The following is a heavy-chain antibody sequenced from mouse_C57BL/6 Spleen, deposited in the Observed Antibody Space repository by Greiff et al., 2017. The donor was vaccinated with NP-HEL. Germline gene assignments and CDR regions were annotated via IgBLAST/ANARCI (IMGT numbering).Heavy chain of an antibody. Sequence: VKLMESGAELARPGASVKLSCKASGYTFTSYGISWVKQRTGQGLEWIGEIYPRSGSTYYNEKFKGKATLTADKSSSTAYVELRSLTSEDSAVYFCTRGGDGDGYYFDYWGQGTTLTVSS. J-gene: IGHJ2*01. CDR2: IYPRSGST. CDR1: GYTFTSYG. D-gene: IGHD2-3*01. V-gene: IGHV1-81*01. CDR3: TRGGDGDGYYFDY.